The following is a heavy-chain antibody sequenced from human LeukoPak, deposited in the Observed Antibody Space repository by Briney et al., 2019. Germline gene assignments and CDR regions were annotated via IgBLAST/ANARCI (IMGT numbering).Heavy chain of an antibody. CDR3: ARHIGRSGGVGWFDP. J-gene: IGHJ5*02. CDR2: IYYSGST. D-gene: IGHD1-14*01. Sequence: SETLSLTCTVSGGSISSSSYYWGWIRQPPGKGLEWIGTIYYSGSTYYNPSLKSRVTISVDTSKNQFSLKLSSVTAADTAVYYCARHIGRSGGVGWFDPWGQGTLVTVSS. V-gene: IGHV4-39*01. CDR1: GGSISSSSYY.